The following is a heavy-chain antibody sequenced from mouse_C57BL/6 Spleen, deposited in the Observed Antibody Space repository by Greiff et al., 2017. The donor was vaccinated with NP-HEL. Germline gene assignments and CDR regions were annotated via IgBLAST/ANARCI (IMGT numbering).Heavy chain of an antibody. D-gene: IGHD2-4*01. CDR2: IHPNSGST. Sequence: QVQLQQPGAELVKPGASVKLSCKASGYTFTSYWMHWVKQRPGQGLEWIGMIHPNSGSTNYNEKFKSKATLTVDKSSSTAYMQLSSLTSEDSAVYYCARGDYDGGWFAYWGQGTLFTVSA. J-gene: IGHJ3*01. CDR1: GYTFTSYW. CDR3: ARGDYDGGWFAY. V-gene: IGHV1-64*01.